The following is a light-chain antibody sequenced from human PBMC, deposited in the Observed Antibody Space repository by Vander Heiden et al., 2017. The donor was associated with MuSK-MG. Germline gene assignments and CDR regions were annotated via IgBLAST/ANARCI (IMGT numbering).Light chain of an antibody. CDR2: WAS. V-gene: IGKV4-1*01. CDR1: QSVLYSSNNKNY. CDR3: QQYYSTPRT. Sequence: DIGIIQSPDPLAVSLGERATINCKPSQSVLYSSNNKNYLAWYQQKPGQPPKLLIYWASTRESGVPDRFSGSGSGTDFTLTISSLQAEDVAVYYCQQYYSTPRTFGQGTKLEIK. J-gene: IGKJ2*01.